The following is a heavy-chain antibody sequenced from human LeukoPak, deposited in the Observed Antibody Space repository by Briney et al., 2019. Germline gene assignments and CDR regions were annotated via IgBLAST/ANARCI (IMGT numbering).Heavy chain of an antibody. Sequence: SETLSLTCTVSGGSVSSGSYYWSWIRQPAGKGLEWIGRIYTSGSTNYNPSLKSRVTISVDTSKNQFSLKLSSVTAADTAVYYCARLHQDADYGDYVFDIWGQGTMVTVSS. CDR3: ARLHQDADYGDYVFDI. D-gene: IGHD4-17*01. CDR1: GGSVSSGSYY. V-gene: IGHV4-61*02. J-gene: IGHJ3*02. CDR2: IYTSGST.